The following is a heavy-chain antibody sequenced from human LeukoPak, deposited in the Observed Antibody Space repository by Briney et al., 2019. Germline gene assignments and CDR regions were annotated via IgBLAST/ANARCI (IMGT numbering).Heavy chain of an antibody. CDR2: MNPNSGNT. V-gene: IGHV1-8*03. Sequence: AASVKVSCKASGYTFTSYDINWVRQATGQGLEWMGWMNPNSGNTGYAQKFQGKVTITRNTSISTAYMELSSLRSEDTAVYYCARSAGINFWSGYIIPSYYMDVWGKGTTVTVSS. CDR3: ARSAGINFWSGYIIPSYYMDV. J-gene: IGHJ6*03. CDR1: GYTFTSYD. D-gene: IGHD3-3*01.